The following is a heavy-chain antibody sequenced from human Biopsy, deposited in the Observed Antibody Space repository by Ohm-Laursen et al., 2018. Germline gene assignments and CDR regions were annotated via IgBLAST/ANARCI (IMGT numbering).Heavy chain of an antibody. CDR3: ARAFRRQYFYYYYGMDV. CDR2: ISWYGRTR. Sequence: GSLRLSCAAAGFTFDDYGMHWVRQAPGKGLEWVSLISWYGRTRYYADSVKGRFTISRDNSKNSLYLQMNSLRLEDTALYFCARAFRRQYFYYYYGMDVWGQGTTVIVSS. J-gene: IGHJ6*02. D-gene: IGHD3-9*01. V-gene: IGHV3-43D*04. CDR1: GFTFDDYG.